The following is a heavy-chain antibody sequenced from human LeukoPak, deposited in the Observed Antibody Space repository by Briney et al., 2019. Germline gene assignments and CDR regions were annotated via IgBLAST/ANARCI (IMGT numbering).Heavy chain of an antibody. CDR1: GYTFTSYG. D-gene: IGHD3-22*01. V-gene: IGHV1-18*01. CDR2: ISAYNGNT. CDR3: ARRGEYYDSSGYYYRADYFDY. Sequence: ASVKVSCKASGYTFTSYGISWVRQAPGQGLEWLGWISAYNGNTNYAQKLQGRVTMTTDTSTSTAYMELRSLRSDDTAVYYCARRGEYYDSSGYYYRADYFDYWGQGTLVTVSS. J-gene: IGHJ4*02.